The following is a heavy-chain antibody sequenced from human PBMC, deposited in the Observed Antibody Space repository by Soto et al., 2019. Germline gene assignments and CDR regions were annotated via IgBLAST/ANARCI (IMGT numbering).Heavy chain of an antibody. CDR1: CYSVSSGGYY. D-gene: IGHD6-19*01. CDR2: IYSSGSA. V-gene: IGHV4-61*08. J-gene: IGHJ6*02. Sequence: SETLSLTCTVSCYSVSSGGYYLSWIRQPPGKGLEWIGYIYSSGSANYNPSLKSRVTISRDTSKNQISLKVASVTAADTAGYYCARGFSSVSMDAWGQGTTVTVSS. CDR3: ARGFSSVSMDA.